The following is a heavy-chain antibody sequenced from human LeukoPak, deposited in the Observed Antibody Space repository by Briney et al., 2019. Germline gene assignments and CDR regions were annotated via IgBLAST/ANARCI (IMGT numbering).Heavy chain of an antibody. CDR3: ARVVVVPAAQTTDYFDY. V-gene: IGHV4-4*07. CDR2: IYTSGST. Sequence: SETLSLTCTVSGGSISSDYWSWIRQPAGKGLEWIGRIYTSGSTNYNPSLKSRVTISVDTSKNQFSLKLSSVTAADTAVYYCARVVVVPAAQTTDYFDYWGQGTLVTVSS. J-gene: IGHJ4*02. D-gene: IGHD2-2*01. CDR1: GGSISSDY.